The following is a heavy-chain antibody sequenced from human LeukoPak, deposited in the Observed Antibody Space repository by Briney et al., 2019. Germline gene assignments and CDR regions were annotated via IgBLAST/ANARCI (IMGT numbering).Heavy chain of an antibody. CDR3: ARVEGHCDILTGYQGKYYFDY. V-gene: IGHV1-69*13. J-gene: IGHJ4*02. CDR2: IIPIFGTA. CDR1: GGTFSSYA. Sequence: GASVKVSCKASGGTFSSYAISWVRQAPGQGLEWMGGIIPIFGTANYAQKFQGRVTITADESTGTAYMELSSLRSEDTAVYYCARVEGHCDILTGYQGKYYFDYWGQGTLVTVSS. D-gene: IGHD3-9*01.